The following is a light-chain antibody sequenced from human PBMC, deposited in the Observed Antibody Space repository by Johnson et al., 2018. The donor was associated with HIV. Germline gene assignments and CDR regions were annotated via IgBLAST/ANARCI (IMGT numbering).Light chain of an antibody. V-gene: IGLV1-51*02. CDR3: GTWDSSLPLYV. J-gene: IGLJ1*01. CDR2: ENN. CDR1: SSNIGNNY. Sequence: QSVLTQPPSVSAAPGQKVTISCSGSSSNIGNNYVSWYQQLPGTAPKLLIYENNKRPSGIPDRFSGSKSGTSATLGITGLQTGDEADYYSGTWDSSLPLYVFATGTKFTVL.